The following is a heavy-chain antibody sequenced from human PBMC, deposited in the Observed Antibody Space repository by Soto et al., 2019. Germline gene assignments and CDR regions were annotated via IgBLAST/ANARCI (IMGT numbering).Heavy chain of an antibody. CDR1: GYTFGHFY. Sequence: ASVKVSCKASGYTFGHFYITWVRQAPGQGLEWMGAISPHNRNTNYAEKFRGRVTMTTDTSTTTAYMELRSLRADDTAVYYCARDEGGYDILTGYYKAHHFDQWGQGALVTVSS. CDR3: ARDEGGYDILTGYYKAHHFDQ. V-gene: IGHV1-18*01. J-gene: IGHJ4*02. CDR2: ISPHNRNT. D-gene: IGHD3-9*01.